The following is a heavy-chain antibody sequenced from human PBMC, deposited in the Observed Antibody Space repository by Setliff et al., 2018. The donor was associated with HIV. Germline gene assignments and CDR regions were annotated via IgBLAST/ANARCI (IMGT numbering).Heavy chain of an antibody. CDR2: ISPATDKT. CDR3: AVDTAMVRGMDV. D-gene: IGHD5-18*01. J-gene: IGHJ6*02. CDR1: GYTFTSYG. V-gene: IGHV1-18*01. Sequence: ASVKVSCKASGYTFTSYGISWVRQAPGQGLEWMGWISPATDKTNYAQKLQGRLTMTTDTSTSTAYMDLRSLRSDDTAVYYCAVDTAMVRGMDVWGQGTTVTVSS.